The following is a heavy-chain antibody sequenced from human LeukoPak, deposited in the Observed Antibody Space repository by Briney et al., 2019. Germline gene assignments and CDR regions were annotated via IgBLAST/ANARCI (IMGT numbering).Heavy chain of an antibody. J-gene: IGHJ3*02. V-gene: IGHV3-30*18. CDR3: AKRAHSSGYYFAFDI. D-gene: IGHD3-22*01. CDR1: GFTFSSYG. CDR2: ISYDGSNK. Sequence: PGRSLRLSCAASGFTFSSYGMHWVRQAPGKGLEWVAVISYDGSNKYYADSVKGRFTISRDNSKNTLYLQMNSLRAEDTAVYYCAKRAHSSGYYFAFDIWGQGTMFTVSS.